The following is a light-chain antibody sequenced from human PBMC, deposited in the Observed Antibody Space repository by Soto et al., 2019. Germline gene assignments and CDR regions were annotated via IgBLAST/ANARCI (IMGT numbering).Light chain of an antibody. CDR2: RTF. J-gene: IGKJ5*01. Sequence: EIVLTQSPGTLSLSPGERATLSCRAIQSISSTYLAWYRQKSGQAPRLLIYRTFARAPGIPDRFSGGGSGTDFTLTISRLEREDFAVYYCQPYDTSPPTCGQGTRLEIK. CDR1: QSISSTY. CDR3: QPYDTSPPT. V-gene: IGKV3-20*01.